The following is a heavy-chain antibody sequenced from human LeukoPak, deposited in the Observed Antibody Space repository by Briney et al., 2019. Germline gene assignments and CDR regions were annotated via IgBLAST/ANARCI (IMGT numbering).Heavy chain of an antibody. V-gene: IGHV1-2*02. CDR3: ARGGDYYDSSGYSDDAFDH. CDR1: GYTFTGYY. D-gene: IGHD3-22*01. CDR2: INPNSGST. Sequence: GASVKVSCKASGYTFTGYYIHWVRQAPGQGLEWMGWINPNSGSTNYAQKFQGRVTMTRDTSIRTAYMELSRLRSDDTAVYYCARGGDYYDSSGYSDDAFDHWGQGTMVTVS. J-gene: IGHJ3*01.